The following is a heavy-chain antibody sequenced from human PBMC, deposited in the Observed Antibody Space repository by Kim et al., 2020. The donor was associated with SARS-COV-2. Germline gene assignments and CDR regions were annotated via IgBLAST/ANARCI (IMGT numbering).Heavy chain of an antibody. D-gene: IGHD3-22*01. J-gene: IGHJ4*02. CDR2: IIPILGIA. Sequence: SVKVSCKASGGTFSSYAISWVRQAPGQGLEWMGRIIPILGIANYAQKFQGRVTITADKSTSTAYMELSSLRSEDTAVYYCAVQAAIYYDSSGSAVDYFDYWGQGTLVTVSS. V-gene: IGHV1-69*04. CDR1: GGTFSSYA. CDR3: AVQAAIYYDSSGSAVDYFDY.